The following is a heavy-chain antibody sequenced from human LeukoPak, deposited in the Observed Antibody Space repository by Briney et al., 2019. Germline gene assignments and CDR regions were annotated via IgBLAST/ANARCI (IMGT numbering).Heavy chain of an antibody. Sequence: SETLSLTCTVSGDSISNYYWNWIRQPPGKGLEWIGYIFYSGSSDYNPSLKSRVTISVDTSKNQFSLKLSSVTAADTAVYYCARRYSSGWLFDYWGQGTLVTVSS. J-gene: IGHJ4*02. CDR2: IFYSGSS. CDR3: ARRYSSGWLFDY. D-gene: IGHD5-18*01. V-gene: IGHV4-59*08. CDR1: GDSISNYY.